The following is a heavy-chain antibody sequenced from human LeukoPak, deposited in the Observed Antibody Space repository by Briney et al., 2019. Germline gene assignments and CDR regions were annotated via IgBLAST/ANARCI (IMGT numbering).Heavy chain of an antibody. CDR3: AKGVDYCSGGSCPADY. V-gene: IGHV3-30*18. Sequence: PGGSLRLSCAASGFTFSSYGMGWVRQAPGKGLEWVAVISYDGNNKYYADSVKGRFTISRDNSKNTLFLQMNSLRAEDTAVYYCAKGVDYCSGGSCPADYWGPGTLVTVSS. J-gene: IGHJ4*02. CDR2: ISYDGNNK. CDR1: GFTFSSYG. D-gene: IGHD2-15*01.